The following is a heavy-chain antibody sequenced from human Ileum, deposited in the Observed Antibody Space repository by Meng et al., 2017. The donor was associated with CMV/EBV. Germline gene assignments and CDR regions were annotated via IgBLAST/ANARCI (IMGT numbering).Heavy chain of an antibody. J-gene: IGHJ4*02. Sequence: GESLKISCAASGFTVSDNYMGWVRQAPGKGLEWVSGIYSGGTTFYADSVKGRFTISRDKGKNTLLLQMNSLRDEDTAVYYCARDAGADMVATGDFDFWGQGTLVTVSS. V-gene: IGHV3-66*02. D-gene: IGHD5-12*01. CDR2: IYSGGTT. CDR1: GFTVSDNY. CDR3: ARDAGADMVATGDFDF.